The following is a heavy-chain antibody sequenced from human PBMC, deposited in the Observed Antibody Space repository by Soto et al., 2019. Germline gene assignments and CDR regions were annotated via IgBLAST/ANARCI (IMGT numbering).Heavy chain of an antibody. D-gene: IGHD2-15*01. Sequence: EVQLLESGGGLVQPGGSLRLSCAASGFTFSSYAMSWVRQAPGKGLEWVSAISGSGGITYYADSVKGRFTISRDNSKNTLYLQMNSLRAEDTAVYYCAKVVQEIVVVVAWRFDYWGQGTLVTVSS. CDR2: ISGSGGIT. CDR1: GFTFSSYA. CDR3: AKVVQEIVVVVAWRFDY. J-gene: IGHJ4*02. V-gene: IGHV3-23*01.